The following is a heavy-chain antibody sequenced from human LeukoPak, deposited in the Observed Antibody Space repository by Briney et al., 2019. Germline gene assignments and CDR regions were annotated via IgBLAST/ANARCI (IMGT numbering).Heavy chain of an antibody. J-gene: IGHJ4*02. Sequence: SETLSLTCAVSGGSISSSNWWSWVRQPPGKGLEWIGETYHSGSTNYNPSLKSRVTISVDKSKNQFSLKLSSVTAADTAVYYCARDNCSGGSCYSACWGQGTLVTVSS. CDR3: ARDNCSGGSCYSAC. CDR2: TYHSGST. V-gene: IGHV4-4*02. D-gene: IGHD2-15*01. CDR1: GGSISSSNW.